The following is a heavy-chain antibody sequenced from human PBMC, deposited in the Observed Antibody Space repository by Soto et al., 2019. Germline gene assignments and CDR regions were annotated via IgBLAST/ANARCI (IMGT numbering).Heavy chain of an antibody. V-gene: IGHV3-7*01. CDR1: GFTFSSYW. Sequence: GGSLRLSCAASGFTFSSYWMSWFRQAPGKGLEWVANIKQDGSEKYYVDSVKGRFTISRDNAKNSLYLQMNSLRAEDTAVYYCARGTGRFGSGSYYDYWGQGTLVTVSS. CDR2: IKQDGSEK. D-gene: IGHD3-10*01. J-gene: IGHJ4*02. CDR3: ARGTGRFGSGSYYDY.